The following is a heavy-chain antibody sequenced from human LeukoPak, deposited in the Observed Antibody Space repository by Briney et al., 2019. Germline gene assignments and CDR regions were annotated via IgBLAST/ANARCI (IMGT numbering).Heavy chain of an antibody. J-gene: IGHJ4*02. Sequence: GGSLRLSCAASRFTFSSYAMSWVRQAPGKGLEWVSSISGSGGSTYYADSEKGRFTISRYNSKNTLYLQMNSLRAEDTAVYYCAKSSYYDSSGFYREYYFDYWGQGTLVTVSS. V-gene: IGHV3-23*01. CDR3: AKSSYYDSSGFYREYYFDY. CDR2: ISGSGGST. CDR1: RFTFSSYA. D-gene: IGHD3-22*01.